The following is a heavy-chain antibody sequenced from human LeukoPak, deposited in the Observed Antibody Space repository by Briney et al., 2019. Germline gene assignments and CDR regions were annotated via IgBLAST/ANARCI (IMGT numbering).Heavy chain of an antibody. Sequence: PSETLSLTCTVSGGSISSGSYYWSWIRQPAGKGLEWIGRIYTSGSTNYNPSLKSRVTISVDTSKNQFSLKLSSVTAADTAVYYCARGGRYCSSTSCYSMDVWGKGTTVTVSS. CDR3: ARGGRYCSSTSCYSMDV. D-gene: IGHD2-2*02. V-gene: IGHV4-61*02. J-gene: IGHJ6*03. CDR2: IYTSGST. CDR1: GGSISSGSYY.